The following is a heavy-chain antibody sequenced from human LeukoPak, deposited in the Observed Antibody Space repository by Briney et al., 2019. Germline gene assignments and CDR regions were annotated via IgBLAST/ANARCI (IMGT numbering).Heavy chain of an antibody. CDR1: GGSFSGYY. D-gene: IGHD3-10*01. CDR3: ARVRRSEYYGSGSPYYFDY. CDR2: INHSGST. V-gene: IGHV4-34*01. J-gene: IGHJ4*02. Sequence: SETLSLTCAVYGGSFSGYYWSWIRQPPGKGLEWIGEINHSGSTYYNPSLKSRVTISVDRSKNQFSLKLSSVTAADTAVYYCARVRRSEYYGSGSPYYFDYWGQGTLVTVSS.